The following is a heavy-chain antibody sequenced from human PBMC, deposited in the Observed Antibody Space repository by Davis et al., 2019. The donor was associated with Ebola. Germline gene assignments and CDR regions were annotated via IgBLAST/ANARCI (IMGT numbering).Heavy chain of an antibody. Sequence: GESLKISCAASGFTFSSYAMSWVRQAPGKGLEWVSAISGSGGSTYYADSVKGRFTISRDNSKNTLYLQMNSLRAEDTAVYYCAKWDCSGGSCYGMDVWGQGTTVTVPS. D-gene: IGHD2-15*01. CDR3: AKWDCSGGSCYGMDV. V-gene: IGHV3-23*01. CDR1: GFTFSSYA. J-gene: IGHJ6*02. CDR2: ISGSGGST.